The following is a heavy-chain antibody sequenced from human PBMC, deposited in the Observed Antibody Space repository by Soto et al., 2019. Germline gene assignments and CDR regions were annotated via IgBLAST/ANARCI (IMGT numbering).Heavy chain of an antibody. D-gene: IGHD2-8*01. V-gene: IGHV4-59*08. CDR2: IYYSGST. CDR3: ARHSKMVYAIPDSSQASYYYYYMGV. CDR1: GGSMSSYY. J-gene: IGHJ6*03. Sequence: SETLSLTCTVSGGSMSSYYWSWIRQPPGKGLEWIGYIYYSGSTNYNPSLKSRVTISVDTSKNQFSLKLSSVTAADTAVYYCARHSKMVYAIPDSSQASYYYYYMGVWGKGTTVTVSS.